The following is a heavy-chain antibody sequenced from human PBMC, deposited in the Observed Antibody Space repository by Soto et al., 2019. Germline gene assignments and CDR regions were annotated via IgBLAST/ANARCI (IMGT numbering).Heavy chain of an antibody. J-gene: IGHJ5*02. CDR2: ISSRSTFI. V-gene: IGHV3-21*01. Sequence: PGGSLRLSCTVLGFTLTNENMNWVRQAPGKGLEWVSSISSRSTFINYADSVKGRFTISRDNSKNTLYLQMNSLRAEDTAVYYCAREVVAALEYNWFDPWGQGTLVTVSS. CDR1: GFTLTNEN. CDR3: AREVVAALEYNWFDP. D-gene: IGHD2-15*01.